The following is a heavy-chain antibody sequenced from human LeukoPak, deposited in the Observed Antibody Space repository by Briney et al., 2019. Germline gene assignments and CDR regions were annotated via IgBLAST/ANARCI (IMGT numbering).Heavy chain of an antibody. CDR2: ISAYNGNT. D-gene: IGHD6-6*01. CDR3: ALVPPSFYYYYGMDV. J-gene: IGHJ6*02. V-gene: IGHV1-18*01. CDR1: GYTFTSYG. Sequence: ASVKVSCKASGYTFTSYGINWVRQAPGQGLEWMGWISAYNGNTNYAQKLQGRVTMTTDTSTSTAYMELRSLRSDDTAVYYCALVPPSFYYYYGMDVWGQGTTVTVSS.